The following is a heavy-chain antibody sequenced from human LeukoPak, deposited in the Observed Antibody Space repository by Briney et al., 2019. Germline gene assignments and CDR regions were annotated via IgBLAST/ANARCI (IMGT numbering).Heavy chain of an antibody. CDR2: ISGSGGST. V-gene: IGHV3-23*01. CDR1: GFTFSSYA. D-gene: IGHD2-15*01. CDR3: AKARYCSGGSCYFDY. J-gene: IGHJ4*02. Sequence: GGSLRLSCAASGFTFSSYAMSWVRQAPGKGMKWVSAISGSGGSTYYADSVKGRFTISRDNSKNTLYLQMNSLRAEDTAVFYCAKARYCSGGSCYFDYWGQGTLVNVSS.